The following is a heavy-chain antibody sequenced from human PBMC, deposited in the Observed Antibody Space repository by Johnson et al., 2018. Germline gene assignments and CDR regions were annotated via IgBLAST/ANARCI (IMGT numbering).Heavy chain of an antibody. CDR3: VKAGWSGGYYPHYGMDV. V-gene: IGHV3-23*04. D-gene: IGHD3-3*01. J-gene: IGHJ6*02. CDR2: FSGSGSST. CDR1: GFTFSTYT. Sequence: VQLVESGGGLVQPGGSLRLSCVASGFTFSTYTMRWVRQAPGKGLEWVSTFSGSGSSTYYADSVKGRFTISRENSKNTLYLQMNSLSPEDTAVYYCVKAGWSGGYYPHYGMDVWGQGTTVTVSS.